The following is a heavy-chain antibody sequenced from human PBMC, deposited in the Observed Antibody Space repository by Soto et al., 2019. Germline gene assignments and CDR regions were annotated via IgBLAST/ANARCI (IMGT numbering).Heavy chain of an antibody. J-gene: IGHJ5*02. D-gene: IGHD4-17*01. V-gene: IGHV3-30-3*01. CDR2: ISYDGSKK. CDR1: GFTFSSYA. CDR3: ARDRTIYGGTNWFDP. Sequence: GSLRLSCAASGFTFSSYAMHWVRQAPGKGLEWVALISYDGSKKYYADSVKGRFTISRDNSKNTLYLQMNSLRAEDTAVYFCARDRTIYGGTNWFDPWGQGTLVTVS.